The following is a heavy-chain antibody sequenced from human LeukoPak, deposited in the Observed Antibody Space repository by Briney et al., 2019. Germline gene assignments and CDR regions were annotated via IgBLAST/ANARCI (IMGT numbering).Heavy chain of an antibody. CDR2: ISYDGSK. CDR1: GFTFRNYA. V-gene: IGHV3-30*04. D-gene: IGHD2-21*02. Sequence: GRSLRLSCAASGFTFRNYAMHWVRQAPGKGLEWVAVISYDGSKLYADSVKGRFTISRDNSKNSLYLQMSSLRAEDTAVYYCARDAGDSGGYYFDSWGQGTLVTVSS. CDR3: ARDAGDSGGYYFDS. J-gene: IGHJ4*02.